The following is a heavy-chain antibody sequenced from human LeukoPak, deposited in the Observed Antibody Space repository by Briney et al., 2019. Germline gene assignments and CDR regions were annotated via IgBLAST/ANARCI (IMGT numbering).Heavy chain of an antibody. Sequence: PGGSLRLSCAASGFTVSNNYMNWVRQAPGKGLEWVSLIYSGGDTHYADSVKGRFTISRDSSKNTLYLQMNSLRAEDTAVYYCARSLAAAGPYYYYYYMDVWGKGTTVTVSS. CDR1: GFTVSNNY. V-gene: IGHV3-66*01. CDR3: ARSLAAAGPYYYYYYMDV. J-gene: IGHJ6*03. CDR2: IYSGGDT. D-gene: IGHD6-13*01.